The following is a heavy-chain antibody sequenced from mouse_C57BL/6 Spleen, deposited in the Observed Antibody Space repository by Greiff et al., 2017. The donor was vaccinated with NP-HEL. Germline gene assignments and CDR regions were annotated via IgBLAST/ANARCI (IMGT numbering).Heavy chain of an antibody. V-gene: IGHV1-50*01. Sequence: QVQLQQPGAELVKPGASVKLSCKASGYTFTSYWMQWVKQRPGQGLEWIGEIDPSDSYTNYNQKFKGKATLTVDTSSSTAYMQLSSRTSEDSAVYYCSRRLRGAMDYWGQGTSVTVSS. J-gene: IGHJ4*01. CDR3: SRRLRGAMDY. D-gene: IGHD1-1*01. CDR1: GYTFTSYW. CDR2: IDPSDSYT.